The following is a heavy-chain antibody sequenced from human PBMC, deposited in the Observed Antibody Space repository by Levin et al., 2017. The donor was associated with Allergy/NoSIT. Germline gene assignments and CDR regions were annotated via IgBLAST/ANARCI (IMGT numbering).Heavy chain of an antibody. Sequence: SETLSLTCAVSGGSISSSNWWSWVRQPPGKGLEWIGEIYHSGSTNYNPSLKSRVTISVDKSKNQFSLKLSSVTAADTAVYYCARVPSGYHTRFDYWGQGTLVTVSS. D-gene: IGHD5-18*01. CDR1: GGSISSSNW. J-gene: IGHJ4*02. V-gene: IGHV4-4*02. CDR2: IYHSGST. CDR3: ARVPSGYHTRFDY.